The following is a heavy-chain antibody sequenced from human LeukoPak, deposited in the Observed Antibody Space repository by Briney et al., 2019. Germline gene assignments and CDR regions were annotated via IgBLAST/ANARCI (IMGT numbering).Heavy chain of an antibody. CDR3: ARGTAAAVPWFDP. CDR2: IYFRGGT. CDR1: AGSISAYY. V-gene: IGHV4-59*08. D-gene: IGHD6-13*01. Sequence: PSETLSLTCTVSAGSISAYYWSWIRQPPGKGLEWIGYIYFRGGTNSNPSLKSRVTISGDTSTNQFSLKLSSVTAADTAVYYCARGTAAAVPWFDPWGQGTLVTVSS. J-gene: IGHJ5*02.